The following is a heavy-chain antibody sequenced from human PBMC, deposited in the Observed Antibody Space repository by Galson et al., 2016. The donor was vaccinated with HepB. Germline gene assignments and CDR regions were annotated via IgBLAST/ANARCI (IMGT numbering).Heavy chain of an antibody. Sequence: QSGAEVKKPGESLKISCKASGYNFSRYWIGWVRQMPGKGLEWLAIIYPGDSDVRYSPSFQGQVTIPADRSISTVYLQWSSLKASDTAMFYCARLTGYPNDVFDMWGQGTVVAVSS. CDR1: GYNFSRYW. J-gene: IGHJ3*02. CDR3: ARLTGYPNDVFDM. V-gene: IGHV5-51*01. CDR2: IYPGDSDV. D-gene: IGHD3-9*01.